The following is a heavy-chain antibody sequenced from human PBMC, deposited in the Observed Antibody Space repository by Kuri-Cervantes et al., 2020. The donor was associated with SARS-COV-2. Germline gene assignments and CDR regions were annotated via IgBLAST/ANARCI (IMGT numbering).Heavy chain of an antibody. V-gene: IGHV3-30-3*01. D-gene: IGHD6-13*01. CDR2: ISYDGSNK. Sequence: GGSLRLSCAASGFTFSSYAVHWVRRAPGKGLEWVAVISYDGSNKYYADSVKGRFTISRDNSKDTLYLQMNSLRAEDTAVYYCARPTPHIAAPIRDWGQGTLVTVSS. CDR3: ARPTPHIAAPIRD. J-gene: IGHJ4*02. CDR1: GFTFSSYA.